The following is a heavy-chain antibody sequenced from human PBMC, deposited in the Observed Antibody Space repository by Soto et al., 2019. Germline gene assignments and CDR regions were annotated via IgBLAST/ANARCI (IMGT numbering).Heavy chain of an antibody. D-gene: IGHD3-9*01. CDR2: VGGGGGST. Sequence: PQAPGKGLEWVSAVGGGGGSTYYAESVKGRFTISRDNSKNTLYLQMNSLRAEDTAVYYGAKGPDQPIFSTWGQGTLVTVSS. J-gene: IGHJ4*02. V-gene: IGHV3-23*01. CDR3: AKGPDQPIFST.